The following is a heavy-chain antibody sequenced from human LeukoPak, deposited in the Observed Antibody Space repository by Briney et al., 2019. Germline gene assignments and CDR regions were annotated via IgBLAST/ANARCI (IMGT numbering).Heavy chain of an antibody. CDR1: GGSISNYY. CDR3: ARHKFMIGIDN. CDR2: IYNSGNT. Sequence: PSETLSLTCTVSGGSISNYYWSWIRQPPGKGLEWIGYIYNSGNTHYNPSLESRVIISVDTSKSQFSLKLSSVTAADTAVYYCARHKFMIGIDNWGQGTLVTVSS. V-gene: IGHV4-59*08. D-gene: IGHD3-16*01. J-gene: IGHJ4*02.